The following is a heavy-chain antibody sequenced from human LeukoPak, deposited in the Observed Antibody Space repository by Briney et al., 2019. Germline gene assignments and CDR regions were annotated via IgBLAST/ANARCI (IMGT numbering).Heavy chain of an antibody. D-gene: IGHD6-6*01. CDR1: GLTVSSDY. J-gene: IGHJ5*02. CDR3: ARYLYSTSSWSDP. CDR2: IYSGGGT. V-gene: IGHV3-66*01. Sequence: QPGGSLRLSCASSGLTVSSDYMSWVRQAPGRGLEWVSVIYSGGGTYYADSVRGRFTISRDNSKNTLYLQLNSLRAEDTAVYYCARYLYSTSSWSDPWGQGTLVTVSS.